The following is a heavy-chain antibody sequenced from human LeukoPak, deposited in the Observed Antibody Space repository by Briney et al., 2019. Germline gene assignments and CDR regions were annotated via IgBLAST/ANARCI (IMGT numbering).Heavy chain of an antibody. CDR3: AREPTRYSGSYYYVGAFDI. J-gene: IGHJ3*02. CDR2: INPSGGST. V-gene: IGHV1-46*01. Sequence: RASVKVSCKASGYTFTSYYMHWVRQAPGQGLEWMGIINPSGGSTSYAQKFQGRVTMTRDTSTSTAYMELSSLRSEDTAVYYCAREPTRYSGSYYYVGAFDIWGQGTMVTVSS. D-gene: IGHD1-26*01. CDR1: GYTFTSYY.